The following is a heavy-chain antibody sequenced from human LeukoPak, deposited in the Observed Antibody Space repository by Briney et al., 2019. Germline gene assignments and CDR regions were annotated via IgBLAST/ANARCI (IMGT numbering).Heavy chain of an antibody. CDR2: IYYSGST. D-gene: IGHD3-16*01. V-gene: IGHV4-59*12. CDR3: ARGPSIFGAFDI. CDR1: GGSISSYY. Sequence: SETLSLTCTVSGGSISSYYWSWIRQPPGKGLEWIGYIYYSGSTTYNPSLKSLVTISVDTSKNQFSLKLSSVTAADTAVYYCARGPSIFGAFDIWGQGTVVTVSS. J-gene: IGHJ3*02.